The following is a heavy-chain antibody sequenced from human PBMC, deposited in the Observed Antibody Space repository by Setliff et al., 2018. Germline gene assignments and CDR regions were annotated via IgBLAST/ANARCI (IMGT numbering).Heavy chain of an antibody. CDR1: GGSFDTYY. D-gene: IGHD2-2*01. CDR2: INQSGSG. J-gene: IGHJ3*02. V-gene: IGHV4-34*01. Sequence: LSLTCNVYGGSFDTYYWSWIRQPPGKGLEWFGEINQSGSGDYNSSLRSRVTISVDTSKNQFSLILRSVTAADTAVYYCARGRMRGSCSGPSCTYDPFDIWGQGTPVTVSS. CDR3: ARGRMRGSCSGPSCTYDPFDI.